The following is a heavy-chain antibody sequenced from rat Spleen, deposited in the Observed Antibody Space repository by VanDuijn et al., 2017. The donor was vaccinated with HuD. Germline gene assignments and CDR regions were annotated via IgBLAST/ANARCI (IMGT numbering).Heavy chain of an antibody. J-gene: IGHJ3*01. CDR1: GFKFSDHW. D-gene: IGHD1-6*01. CDR3: TTYSDYATSPFAY. V-gene: IGHV4-2*01. Sequence: EVKLVESGGGLVQPGRSLKLSCAASGFKFSDHWMGWVRQASGKGLEWIGEINKDSSRINYSPSLKDKFTISRDNAQNTLYLQMNKLGSDDTAIYYCTTYSDYATSPFAYWGRGALVTVSS. CDR2: INKDSSRI.